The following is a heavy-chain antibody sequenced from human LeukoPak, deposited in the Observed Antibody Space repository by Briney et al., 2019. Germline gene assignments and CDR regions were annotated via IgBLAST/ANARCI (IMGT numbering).Heavy chain of an antibody. J-gene: IGHJ6*03. Sequence: SETLSLTCTVSGGSISSSSYYWGWIRQPPGKGLEWIGSIYYSGSTYYNPSLKSRVTISVDTSKNQFSLKLSSVTAADTAVYYCARLGCSSTSCNLYYYYYMDVWGKGTTVTVSS. V-gene: IGHV4-39*01. CDR2: IYYSGST. CDR3: ARLGCSSTSCNLYYYYYMDV. CDR1: GGSISSSSYY. D-gene: IGHD2-2*01.